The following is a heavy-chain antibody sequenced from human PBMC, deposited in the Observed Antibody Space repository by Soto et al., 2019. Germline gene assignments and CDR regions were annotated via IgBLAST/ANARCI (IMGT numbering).Heavy chain of an antibody. D-gene: IGHD2-15*01. V-gene: IGHV3-74*01. CDR1: GFTFSNYW. CDR2: INSAGSST. CDR3: ARDQGYCSGGSCYVAGY. J-gene: IGHJ4*02. Sequence: EVQLVESGGGLVQPGGSLRLSCAASGFTFSNYWMHWVRQVPGKGLVWVSRINSAGSSTGYADSVMGRFTISRDNAKNTVYLQMNSLRAEDTAVYYCARDQGYCSGGSCYVAGYWGQGTLVTVSS.